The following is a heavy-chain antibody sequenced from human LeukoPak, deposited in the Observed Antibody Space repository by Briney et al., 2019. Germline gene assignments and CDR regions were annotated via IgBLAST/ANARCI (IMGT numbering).Heavy chain of an antibody. V-gene: IGHV3-53*01. CDR1: AFTVSSNY. CDR3: ARDTSGYGHY. D-gene: IGHD5-12*01. J-gene: IGHJ4*02. Sequence: GGSLRLSCAASAFTVSSNYMSWVRQAPGKGLEWVSVIYSGGSTYYADSVKGRFTISRDNSKNTLYLQMNSLRAEDTAVYYCARDTSGYGHYWGQGTLVTVSS. CDR2: IYSGGST.